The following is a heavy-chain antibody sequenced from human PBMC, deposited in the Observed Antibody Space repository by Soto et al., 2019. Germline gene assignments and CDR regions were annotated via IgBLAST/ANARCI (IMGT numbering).Heavy chain of an antibody. D-gene: IGHD2-15*01. V-gene: IGHV1-3*01. CDR3: ARDGCSGGSCYLGDAFDI. CDR1: GFTFSSSA. Sequence: ASVKVSCKTSGFTFSSSAVHWVRQARGHRLQWIGWIDVGNGNTNYSQILQGRVTIYQDTSASTAYMELSSLTSEDTAVYYCARDGCSGGSCYLGDAFDIWGQGTMVTVSS. J-gene: IGHJ3*02. CDR2: IDVGNGNT.